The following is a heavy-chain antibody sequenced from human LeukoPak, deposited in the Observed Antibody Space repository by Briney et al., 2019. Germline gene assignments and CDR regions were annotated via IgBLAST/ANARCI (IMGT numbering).Heavy chain of an antibody. CDR3: ARASVLWFGEYLY. V-gene: IGHV3-21*01. Sequence: GGSLRLSCAASGFTFSTYSINWVRQAPGRGLELVSSISSTSSYIYYADSVKGRFTISRDNSKNTLYLQMNSLRAEDTAVYYCARASVLWFGEYLYWGQGTLVTVSS. CDR1: GFTFSTYS. CDR2: ISSTSSYI. J-gene: IGHJ4*02. D-gene: IGHD3-10*01.